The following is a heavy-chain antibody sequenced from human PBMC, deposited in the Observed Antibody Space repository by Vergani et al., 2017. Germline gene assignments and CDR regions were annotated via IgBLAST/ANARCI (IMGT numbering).Heavy chain of an antibody. CDR3: LGDGSYYYGMDV. D-gene: IGHD3-16*01. Sequence: QVQLVESGGGVVQPGGSLRLSCAASGFTFSSYGMHWVRQAPGKGREWVAFIRYDGSNKYYADSVKGRFTISRDNSKNTLYLQMNSLRAEDTAVYYCLGDGSYYYGMDVWGQGTTVTVSS. CDR1: GFTFSSYG. V-gene: IGHV3-30*02. CDR2: IRYDGSNK. J-gene: IGHJ6*02.